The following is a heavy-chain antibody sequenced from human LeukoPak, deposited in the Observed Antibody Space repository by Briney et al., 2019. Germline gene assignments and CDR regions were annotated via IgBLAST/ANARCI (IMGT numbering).Heavy chain of an antibody. CDR1: GFTFSSYS. Sequence: GGSLRLSCAASGFTFSSYSMNWVRQAPGKGLEWVSYISSTSSTIYYADSVKGRFTISRDTAKNSLYLQMNSLRAEDTAVHSCARGDYDDYWNYYYMDVWGKGTTVTVSS. CDR3: ARGDYDDYWNYYYMDV. V-gene: IGHV3-48*01. D-gene: IGHD4-17*01. J-gene: IGHJ6*03. CDR2: ISSTSSTI.